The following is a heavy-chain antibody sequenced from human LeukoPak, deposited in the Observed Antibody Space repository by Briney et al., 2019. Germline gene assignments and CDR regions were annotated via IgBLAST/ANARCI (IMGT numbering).Heavy chain of an antibody. V-gene: IGHV1-46*03. Sequence: ASVTVSCKASGYTFTSYYMHWVRQAPGQGLERMGIINTSGGSTSYAQKVQGRVTMTRDTSTSTVYMELSSLRSEDTAVYYCARDLPYYGSGSYYNPIGYWGQGTLVTASS. CDR1: GYTFTSYY. CDR2: INTSGGST. D-gene: IGHD3-10*01. CDR3: ARDLPYYGSGSYYNPIGY. J-gene: IGHJ4*02.